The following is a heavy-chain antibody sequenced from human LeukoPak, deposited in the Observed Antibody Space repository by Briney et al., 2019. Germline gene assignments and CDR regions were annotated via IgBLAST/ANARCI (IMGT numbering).Heavy chain of an antibody. D-gene: IGHD5-12*01. CDR1: GFIFSDYY. V-gene: IGHV3-72*01. CDR3: ARSPPSGRAVFDI. J-gene: IGHJ3*02. CDR2: SRNKANSYTP. Sequence: PGGSLRLSCAASGFIFSDYYIDWVRQAPGKGLEWVGRSRNKANSYTPEYAASVKGRFTVSRDDSKDSVFLQMSSLKTEDTAVYYCARSPPSGRAVFDIWGQGTMATVSS.